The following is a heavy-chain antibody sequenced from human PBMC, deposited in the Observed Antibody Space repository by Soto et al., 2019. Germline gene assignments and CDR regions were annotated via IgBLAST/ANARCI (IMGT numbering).Heavy chain of an antibody. V-gene: IGHV4-59*02. J-gene: IGHJ5*02. CDR1: GASVSSYY. Sequence: SETLSLTCSVSGASVSSYYWSWVRQPPGKGLEWIGYIYYIGAYNYNPSLKSRVTISVDTSKNQFSPKLTSVTAADTAVYYCARTPETRDWLDPWGQGTLVTAPQ. D-gene: IGHD1-7*01. CDR2: IYYIGAY. CDR3: ARTPETRDWLDP.